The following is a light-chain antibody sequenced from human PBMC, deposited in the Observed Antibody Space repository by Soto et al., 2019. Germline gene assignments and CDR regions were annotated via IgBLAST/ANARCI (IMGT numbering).Light chain of an antibody. CDR3: QQYISWPLT. J-gene: IGKJ4*01. V-gene: IGKV3D-15*01. CDR2: GVS. Sequence: EIVMPQSPATLSVSPGEGLTLSCRASQSITTTLAWYQQKPGQSPRLLIYGVSTRASGIPARFSGSGSGTDFTLTISSLQSEDFAVYYCQQYISWPLTFGGGTNVEI. CDR1: QSITTT.